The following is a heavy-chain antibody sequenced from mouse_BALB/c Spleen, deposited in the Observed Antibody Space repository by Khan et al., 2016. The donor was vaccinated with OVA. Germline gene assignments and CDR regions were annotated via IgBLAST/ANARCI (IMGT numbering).Heavy chain of an antibody. Sequence: QVQLQQSGPELVRPGVSVKFSCKGSGYTFTDYAMHWVKQSHAKSLEWIGVISPYYGNTDYNQKFKGKATLTVDKSSNTAYMELARFTSEDSAIYYCARGDGYDRFAYWGQGTLVTVSA. J-gene: IGHJ3*01. CDR2: ISPYYGNT. CDR3: ARGDGYDRFAY. D-gene: IGHD2-2*01. CDR1: GYTFTDYA. V-gene: IGHV1S137*01.